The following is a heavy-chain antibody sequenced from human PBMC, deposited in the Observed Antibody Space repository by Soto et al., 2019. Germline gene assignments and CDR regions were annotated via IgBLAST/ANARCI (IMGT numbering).Heavy chain of an antibody. V-gene: IGHV1-18*01. J-gene: IGHJ1*01. CDR3: ARDTEATRDND. Sequence: QVQVLQSGPEVKRPGASVKVSCKASGYTFSTSGISWVRQAPGQGLEWVGWIRPDNGNTKSAQRLQGRVTLTTDTSASTGYMELRRLTSDDTAMDYCARDTEATRDNDWGQGKLVTVSS. CDR1: GYTFSTSG. D-gene: IGHD1-1*01. CDR2: IRPDNGNT.